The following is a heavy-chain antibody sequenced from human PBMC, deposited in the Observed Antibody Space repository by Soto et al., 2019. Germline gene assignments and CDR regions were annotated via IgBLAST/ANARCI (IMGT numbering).Heavy chain of an antibody. J-gene: IGHJ6*02. CDR2: INHSGST. CDR3: ARVTGRYYYGMDV. V-gene: IGHV4-34*01. Sequence: PSETLSLTCAVYGGSFSGYYWSWIRQPPGKGLEWIGEINHSGSTNYNPSLKCRVTISVDTSKNQFSLKLSSVTAADTAVYYCARVTGRYYYGMDVWGQGTTVTVSS. CDR1: GGSFSGYY.